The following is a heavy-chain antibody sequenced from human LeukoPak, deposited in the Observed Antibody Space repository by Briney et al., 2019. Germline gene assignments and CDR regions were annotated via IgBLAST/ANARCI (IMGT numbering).Heavy chain of an antibody. Sequence: PSETLSLTCTVSGGSISSSSYYWGWIRQPPGKGLEWVSVIYSGGSTYYADSVKGRFTISRDNSKNTLYLQMNSLRAEDTAVYYCAGGGWPHLFDYWGQGTLVTVSS. CDR1: GGSISSSSYY. J-gene: IGHJ4*02. CDR2: IYSGGST. D-gene: IGHD6-19*01. V-gene: IGHV3-53*01. CDR3: AGGGWPHLFDY.